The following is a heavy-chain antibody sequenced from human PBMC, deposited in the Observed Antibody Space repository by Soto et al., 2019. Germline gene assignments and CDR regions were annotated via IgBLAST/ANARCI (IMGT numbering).Heavy chain of an antibody. V-gene: IGHV3-66*01. D-gene: IGHD3-10*01. CDR1: GFTVSSNY. CDR3: ARDRGGDY. Sequence: EVQLVESGGGLVQPGGSLRLSFAASGFTVSSNYMSWVRQAPGKGLEWVSVIYSGGSTYYADSVKGRFTISRDKSKNTLYLQMNSLRAEEMAGYYCARDRGGDYWGQGTLVTVSS. CDR2: IYSGGST. J-gene: IGHJ4*02.